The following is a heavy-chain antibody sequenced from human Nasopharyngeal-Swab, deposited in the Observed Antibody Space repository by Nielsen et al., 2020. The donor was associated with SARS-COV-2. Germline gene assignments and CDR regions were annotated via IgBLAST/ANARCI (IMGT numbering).Heavy chain of an antibody. D-gene: IGHD2/OR15-2a*01. CDR3: VRGNYCHYYMDV. V-gene: IGHV4-39*01. Sequence: WIRQPPGKGLEWIGSIYYSGATYYSPSLKSRLTISVDTSQNQFSLTVSSVTASDTAVYYCVRGNYCHYYMDVWGQGTTVTVSS. CDR2: IYYSGAT. J-gene: IGHJ6*03.